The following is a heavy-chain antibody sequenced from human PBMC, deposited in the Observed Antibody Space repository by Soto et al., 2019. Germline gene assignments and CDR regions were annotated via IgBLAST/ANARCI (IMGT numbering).Heavy chain of an antibody. Sequence: SETLSLTCAVYGGSFSGYYWSWIRQPPGKGLEWIGEINHSGSTNYNPSLKSRVTISVDTSKNQFSLKLSSVTAADTAVYYCARLNVDTVKVEEAYFDYWGQGTLVTVSS. V-gene: IGHV4-34*01. J-gene: IGHJ4*02. CDR2: INHSGST. CDR1: GGSFSGYY. CDR3: ARLNVDTVKVEEAYFDY. D-gene: IGHD5-18*01.